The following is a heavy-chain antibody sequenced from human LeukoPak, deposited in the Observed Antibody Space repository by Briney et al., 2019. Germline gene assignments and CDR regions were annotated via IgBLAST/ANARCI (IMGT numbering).Heavy chain of an antibody. D-gene: IGHD6-19*01. CDR1: GGSINNGGYY. V-gene: IGHV4-31*03. CDR3: ARVPVADADFDY. J-gene: IGHJ4*02. Sequence: SQTLSLTCTVSGGSINNGGYYWSWIRQHPGKGLEWIGYIYYSGSSYYNPSLRSRVTTSVDTSKNQFSLKLSSVTAADTAVYYCARVPVADADFDYWGQGTLVTVPS. CDR2: IYYSGSS.